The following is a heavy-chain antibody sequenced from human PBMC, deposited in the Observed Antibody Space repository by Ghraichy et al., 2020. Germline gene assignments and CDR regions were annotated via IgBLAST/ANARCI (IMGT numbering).Heavy chain of an antibody. D-gene: IGHD1-1*01. J-gene: IGHJ6*02. CDR2: ISYGGRT. CDR1: GGSVSSYF. Sequence: LSLTCTVSGGSVSSYFWTWIRQPPGKGLEWIGQISYGGRTNYNPSLKSRLTISVDTSKNQFSLKLTSVTAADTAVYYCARDASNAVNGLFYGVDVWGRGTTGTVSS. CDR3: ARDASNAVNGLFYGVDV. V-gene: IGHV4-59*02.